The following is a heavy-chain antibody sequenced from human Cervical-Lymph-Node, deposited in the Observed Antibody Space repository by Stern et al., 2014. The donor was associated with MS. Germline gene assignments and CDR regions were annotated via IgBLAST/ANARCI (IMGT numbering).Heavy chain of an antibody. Sequence: VQLVQSGAEVKKPGSSVKVSCKASGGTFSTYPIIWVRQAPGQGLEWMGGIIPVFGTANYAQKFQGRVTMTAADSSSTAYMELSSLRSEDTAVYYCASPVTLTVGAMDVWGQGTTITVSS. V-gene: IGHV1-69*01. J-gene: IGHJ6*02. CDR3: ASPVTLTVGAMDV. CDR1: GGTFSTYP. D-gene: IGHD4-17*01. CDR2: IIPVFGTA.